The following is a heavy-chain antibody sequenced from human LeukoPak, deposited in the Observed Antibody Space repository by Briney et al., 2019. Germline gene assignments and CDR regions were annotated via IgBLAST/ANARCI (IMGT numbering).Heavy chain of an antibody. CDR2: INHSGST. D-gene: IGHD5-18*01. J-gene: IGHJ4*02. CDR1: GGSFRGYY. V-gene: IGHV4-34*01. Sequence: PSETLSLTCAVYGGSFRGYYWSWMRQPPGKGLEWIGEINHSGSTNYNPSLKSRVTISVDTSKNQFSLKLSSVTAADTAVYYCAREVPRYGWSPEDYWGQGTLVTVSS. CDR3: AREVPRYGWSPEDY.